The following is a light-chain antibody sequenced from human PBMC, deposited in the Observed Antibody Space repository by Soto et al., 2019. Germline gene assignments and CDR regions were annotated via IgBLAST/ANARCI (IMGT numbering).Light chain of an antibody. J-gene: IGKJ5*01. Sequence: DIQMTQSPSTLSGSVGDRVTIPCRASQTISSWLAWYQQKPGKAPKLLIYKASTLKSGVPSRFSGSGSGTEFTLTISSLQPDDFATYYCQHYNSYPPTFGQGTRLEIK. CDR2: KAS. CDR3: QHYNSYPPT. CDR1: QTISSW. V-gene: IGKV1-5*03.